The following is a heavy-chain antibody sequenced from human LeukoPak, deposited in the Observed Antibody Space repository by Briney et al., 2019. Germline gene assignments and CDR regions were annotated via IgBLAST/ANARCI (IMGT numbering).Heavy chain of an antibody. CDR1: GFTFINAW. V-gene: IGHV3-15*01. J-gene: IGHJ4*02. CDR2: IKAKAHGGTT. D-gene: IGHD1-26*01. Sequence: PGGSLRPSCAASGFTFINAWMAWVRQAPGKGLEWVGRIKAKAHGGTTDYAAPVKGRFTISRDDSKNTLYLQMNSLKTEDTAVYYCTTDGVGIEGATFDYWGQGTLVTVSS. CDR3: TTDGVGIEGATFDY.